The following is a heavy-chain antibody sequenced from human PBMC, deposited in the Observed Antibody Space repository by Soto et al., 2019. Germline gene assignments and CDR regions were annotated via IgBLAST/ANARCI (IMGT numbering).Heavy chain of an antibody. CDR3: AREGGQLGHQEL. CDR2: IYYSGST. CDR1: GGSISSGGYY. D-gene: IGHD6-6*01. J-gene: IGHJ6*02. V-gene: IGHV4-31*03. Sequence: SETLSLTCTVSGGSISSGGYYWSWIRQHPGKGLEWIGYIYYSGSTYYNPSLKSRVTISVDTSKNQFSLKLSYVTASDTDVYDCAREGGQLGHQELWGQGTTVTVSS.